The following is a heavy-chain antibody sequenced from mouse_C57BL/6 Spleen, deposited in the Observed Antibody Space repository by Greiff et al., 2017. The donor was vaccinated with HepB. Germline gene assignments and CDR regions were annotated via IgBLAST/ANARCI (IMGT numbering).Heavy chain of an antibody. CDR2: ISSGGDYI. V-gene: IGHV5-9-1*02. CDR3: TRGGGEYHCYFDV. Sequence: EVKLVESGAGLVKPGGSLKLSCAASGFTFSSYAMSWVRQTPEKRLEWIAYISSGGDYIYYADTVKGRFTISRDNARNTLYLQMSSLKSEDTAMYCCTRGGGEYHCYFDVWGTGTTVTVAS. CDR1: GFTFSSYA. J-gene: IGHJ1*03. D-gene: IGHD2-13*01.